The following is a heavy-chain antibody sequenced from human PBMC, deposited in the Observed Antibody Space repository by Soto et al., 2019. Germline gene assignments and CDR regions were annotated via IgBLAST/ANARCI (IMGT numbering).Heavy chain of an antibody. J-gene: IGHJ4*02. D-gene: IGHD6-6*01. Sequence: ASVKVSCKASGYTFTSYGISWVRQAPGQGLEWMGWISAYNGNTNYAQKLQGRVTMTTDTSTSTAYMELSSLRSEDTAVYYCARGKGSIAARPGPVDYWGQGTLVTVSS. CDR3: ARGKGSIAARPGPVDY. CDR2: ISAYNGNT. V-gene: IGHV1-18*01. CDR1: GYTFTSYG.